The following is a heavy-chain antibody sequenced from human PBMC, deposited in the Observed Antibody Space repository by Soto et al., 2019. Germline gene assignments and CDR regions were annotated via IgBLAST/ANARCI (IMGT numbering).Heavy chain of an antibody. CDR2: VIPVFNTS. CDR3: ARGDEMTAVTIFEY. CDR1: GGAFGRYS. V-gene: IGHV1-69*01. Sequence: QVQLEQSGPEVKRPGTSVKVSCKASGGAFGRYSVSWVRQAPGQGLEWIGGVIPVFNTSNYSLKFQGRVAISADESTSTVFMELRSLRSEDTALYYCARGDEMTAVTIFEYWGQGTLVTDSS. D-gene: IGHD4-17*01. J-gene: IGHJ4*02.